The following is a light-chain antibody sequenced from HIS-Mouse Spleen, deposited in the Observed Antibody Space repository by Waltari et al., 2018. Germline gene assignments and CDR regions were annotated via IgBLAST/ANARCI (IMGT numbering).Light chain of an antibody. V-gene: IGLV1-51*01. J-gene: IGLJ3*02. CDR1: RPNSGNNC. CDR3: GTWDSSLRAWV. Sequence: QSVLTQPPSVSAAPGQKVSISCSGSRPNSGNNCLSRYQQLPGTAPKLLIYDNNKLPSGIPDRFSVSKSGTSATLGITGLQTGDEADYYCGTWDSSLRAWVFGGGTKLTVL. CDR2: DNN.